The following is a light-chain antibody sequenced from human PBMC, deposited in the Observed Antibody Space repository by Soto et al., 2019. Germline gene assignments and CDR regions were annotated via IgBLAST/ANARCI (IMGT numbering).Light chain of an antibody. CDR2: DAS. J-gene: IGKJ2*01. CDR1: QSISSW. V-gene: IGKV1-5*01. Sequence: DIQMTQSPSTLSASVGDRVTITCRASQSISSWLAWYQQKPGKAPKLLIYDASSLESGVPSRFSGSGSGTEFTLTITNLQPEDFATYYCHQYKSYLYSFGQGTKLEI. CDR3: HQYKSYLYS.